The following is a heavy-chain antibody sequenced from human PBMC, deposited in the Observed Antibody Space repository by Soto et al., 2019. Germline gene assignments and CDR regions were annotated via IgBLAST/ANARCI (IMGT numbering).Heavy chain of an antibody. V-gene: IGHV3-33*01. J-gene: IGHJ4*02. Sequence: GGSLRLSCAASGFMFSNHGMHWVRQAPGKGLEWVAVIWSDGNNRYYADYVKGRITISRDNSKNKVYLQKNSLRVEDTVVYYCVRGDNWNDEASDYWGQGTLVTVSS. CDR2: IWSDGNNR. CDR3: VRGDNWNDEASDY. D-gene: IGHD1-1*01. CDR1: GFMFSNHG.